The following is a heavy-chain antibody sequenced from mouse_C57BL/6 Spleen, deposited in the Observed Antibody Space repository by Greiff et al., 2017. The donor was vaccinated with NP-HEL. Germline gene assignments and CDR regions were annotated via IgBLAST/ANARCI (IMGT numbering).Heavy chain of an antibody. D-gene: IGHD1-1*01. CDR1: GYTFTSYW. Sequence: VQLQQSGTELVKPGASVKLSCKASGYTFTSYWMHWVKQRPGQGLEWIGNINPSNGGTNYNEKFKSKATLTVDKSSSTAYMQLSSLTSEDSAVYYCARGVVITTVAFDYWGQGTTLTVSS. V-gene: IGHV1-53*01. CDR2: INPSNGGT. J-gene: IGHJ2*01. CDR3: ARGVVITTVAFDY.